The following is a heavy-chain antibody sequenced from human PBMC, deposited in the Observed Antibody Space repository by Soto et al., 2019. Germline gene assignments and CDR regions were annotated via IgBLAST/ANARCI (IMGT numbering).Heavy chain of an antibody. V-gene: IGHV4-4*01. CDR1: GVSIDSGYW. CDR3: ARGCGWCAVDS. Sequence: QVQLQESGPGLVKPSGTLSLKPSETLSLTCGVSGVSIDSGYWWGWVRQPPGKDLEWLGDMSHGGSTTHTPSRRTVVPIVLHHSKNQVSLSLGLVPAAVTATVRCARGCGWCAVDSWGQGMLVTVSS. D-gene: IGHD6-19*01. J-gene: IGHJ4*02. CDR2: MSHGGST.